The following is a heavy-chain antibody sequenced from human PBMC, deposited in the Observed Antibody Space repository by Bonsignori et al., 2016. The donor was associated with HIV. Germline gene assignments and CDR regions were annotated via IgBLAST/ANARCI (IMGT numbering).Heavy chain of an antibody. D-gene: IGHD2-15*01. CDR2: IKGDGTRK. J-gene: IGHJ3*02. V-gene: IGHV3-7*01. CDR1: GVGLSPYW. Sequence: GESLKISCAASGVGLSPYWMSWVRQAPGKGLVWVANIKGDGTRKNYADSVKGRFTISRDNTKNSLFLQMNSLRGEDTAMYHCVLAANDGLDIWGQGTMVTVSS. CDR3: VLAANDGLDI.